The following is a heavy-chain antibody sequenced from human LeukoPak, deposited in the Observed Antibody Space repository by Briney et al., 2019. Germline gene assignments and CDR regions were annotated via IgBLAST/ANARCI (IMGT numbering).Heavy chain of an antibody. CDR3: ARAPSKVGGYYPEYFRH. J-gene: IGHJ1*01. D-gene: IGHD3-22*01. CDR1: GFTFSRYW. CDR2: IKSDGKT. Sequence: GGSLRLSCEASGFTFSRYWMHWVRQAPGKGLVWVSRIKSDGKTNYADSVKGRFTISRDNAKNTVSLQMDSLRAEDTGVYYCARAPSKVGGYYPEYFRHWGQGTLVTVSS. V-gene: IGHV3-74*01.